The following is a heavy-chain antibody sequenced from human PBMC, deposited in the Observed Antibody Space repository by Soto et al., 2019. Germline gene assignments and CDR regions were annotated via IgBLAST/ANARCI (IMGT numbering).Heavy chain of an antibody. CDR2: LWAGGNIR. J-gene: IGHJ6*02. CDR3: TRDAQQLANYGMDV. CDR1: GFRFSSHG. D-gene: IGHD6-13*01. V-gene: IGHV3-33*01. Sequence: QVQLVESGGNVVQPGGSLRLSCAASGFRFSSHGMHWVRQAPGKGLEWVAHLWAGGNIRYYAYSVNGRFTISSDHSKNTLYLQMSRLGAEDTAVYYCTRDAQQLANYGMDVWGQGTTVTVSS.